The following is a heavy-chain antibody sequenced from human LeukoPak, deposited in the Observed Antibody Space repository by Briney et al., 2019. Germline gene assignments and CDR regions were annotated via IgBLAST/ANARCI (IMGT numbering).Heavy chain of an antibody. Sequence: GGSLRLSCAASGFTFRSFSMTWVRQAPGEALEWVASISSTSNHKEHADSVKGRFTISRDNDKNSLYLQMNSLRAEDTALYYCATRVTADSYDASDIWGQGTMVTVSA. CDR3: ATRVTADSYDASDI. D-gene: IGHD6-13*01. CDR2: ISSTSNHK. J-gene: IGHJ3*02. CDR1: GFTFRSFS. V-gene: IGHV3-21*06.